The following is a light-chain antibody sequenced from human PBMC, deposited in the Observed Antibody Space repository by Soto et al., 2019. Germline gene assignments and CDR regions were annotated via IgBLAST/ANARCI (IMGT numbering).Light chain of an antibody. CDR1: RSDIGAYNF. CDR3: TSWTTSTTMI. J-gene: IGLJ2*01. Sequence: QSAVTQPASVSGSPGQSITISCTGTRSDIGAYNFVSWYQQHPGEVPKLMLYDVNVRPSGVSNRFSGSKSGNTASLTISGLQAEDEADYYCTSWTTSTTMIFGGGTKVTVL. V-gene: IGLV2-14*03. CDR2: DVN.